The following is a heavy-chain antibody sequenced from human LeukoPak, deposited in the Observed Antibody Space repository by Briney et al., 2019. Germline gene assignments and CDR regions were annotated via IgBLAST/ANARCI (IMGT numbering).Heavy chain of an antibody. CDR1: GYTFTSYD. Sequence: GASVKVSCKASGYTFTSYDINWVRQATGQGLEWMGWMNPNSGNTGYAQKFQGRVTMTRNTSISTAYMELSSLRSEDTAVYYCARIFHGYDFWSSYVYYYGMDVWGQGTTVTVSS. V-gene: IGHV1-8*01. CDR3: ARIFHGYDFWSSYVYYYGMDV. CDR2: MNPNSGNT. J-gene: IGHJ6*02. D-gene: IGHD3-3*01.